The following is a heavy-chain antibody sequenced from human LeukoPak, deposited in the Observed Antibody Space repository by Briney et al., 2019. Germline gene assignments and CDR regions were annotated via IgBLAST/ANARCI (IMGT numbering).Heavy chain of an antibody. CDR1: GFTFSDYA. CDR2: IFSNGGRT. CDR3: ARGPHSHVVGAPKPPDF. J-gene: IGHJ4*02. V-gene: IGHV3-64*02. Sequence: GGSLRLSCVVSGFTFSDYAMHWVRQAPGKGLEYVSAIFSNGGRTFYADSVKDRFTISTHNSKKTLYLQMPSLRADDMAVSYCARGPHSHVVGAPKPPDFWGQGTLVTVSS. D-gene: IGHD1-26*01.